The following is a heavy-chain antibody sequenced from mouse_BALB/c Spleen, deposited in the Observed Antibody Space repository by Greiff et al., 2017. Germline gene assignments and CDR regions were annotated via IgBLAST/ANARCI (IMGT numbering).Heavy chain of an antibody. CDR2: ISCYNGAT. J-gene: IGHJ2*01. CDR3: ARLDTTVVAPFDY. CDR1: GYSFTGYY. Sequence: LVKPGASVKISCKASGYSFTGYYMHWVKQSHGKSLEWIGYISCYNGATSYNQKFKGKATFTVDTSSSTAYMQFNSLTSEDSAVYYCARLDTTVVAPFDYWGQGTTLTVSS. V-gene: IGHV1S34*01. D-gene: IGHD1-1*01.